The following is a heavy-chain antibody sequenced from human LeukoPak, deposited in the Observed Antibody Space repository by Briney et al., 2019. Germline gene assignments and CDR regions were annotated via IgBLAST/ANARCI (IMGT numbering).Heavy chain of an antibody. V-gene: IGHV3-30*03. J-gene: IGHJ4*02. CDR2: ISYDGSNK. CDR1: GFTFSSYG. Sequence: GGSLRLSCAASGFTFSSYGMHRVRQAPGKGLEWVAVISYDGSNKYYADSVKGRFTISRDNSKNTLYLQMNSLRAEDTAVYYCAPSGSYYFDYWGQGTLVTVSS. CDR3: APSGSYYFDY. D-gene: IGHD1-26*01.